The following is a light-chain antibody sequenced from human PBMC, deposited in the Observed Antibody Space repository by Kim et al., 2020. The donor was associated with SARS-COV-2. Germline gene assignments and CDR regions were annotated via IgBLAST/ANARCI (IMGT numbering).Light chain of an antibody. J-gene: IGLJ3*02. Sequence: FTCTLRHGISVAIYKICWDQQKPGSLPQFLLRYKSDSNKQQASGDPSRCSGSEDASTNAGILVISGLQFQEKADYYWAIWYSNTWVSGGGTELIV. CDR3: AIWYSNTWV. CDR1: HGISVAIYK. CDR2: YKSDSNK. V-gene: IGLV5-39*01.